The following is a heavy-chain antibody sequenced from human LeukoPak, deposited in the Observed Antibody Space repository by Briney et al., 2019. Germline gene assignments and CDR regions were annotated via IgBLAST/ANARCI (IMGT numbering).Heavy chain of an antibody. CDR3: ARDQGLTAPPPYGLDV. V-gene: IGHV1-69*04. CDR2: IIPALNIT. J-gene: IGHJ6*02. D-gene: IGHD5-18*01. Sequence: SVKVSCKTSGGTFSSSAITWVRQAPGQGLEWMGRIIPALNITTYAQKFQGSVTITADTSTSTVYMELSSLRSEETAVYYCARDQGLTAPPPYGLDVWGQGTTVIVSS. CDR1: GGTFSSSA.